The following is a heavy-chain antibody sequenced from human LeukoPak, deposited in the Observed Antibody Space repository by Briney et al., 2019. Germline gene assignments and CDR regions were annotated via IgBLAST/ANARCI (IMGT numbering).Heavy chain of an antibody. V-gene: IGHV4-59*08. CDR1: GGSISYY. CDR3: ARRAYDWYFDL. D-gene: IGHD5-12*01. CDR2: IHYSGST. Sequence: PSETLSLTCTVSGGSISYYWSWIRRPPGKGLEWLGYIHYSGSTNYIPSLKSRVTISVDTSKHQFSLKLSSVTAADTAVYYCARRAYDWYFDLWGRGTLVTVSS. J-gene: IGHJ2*01.